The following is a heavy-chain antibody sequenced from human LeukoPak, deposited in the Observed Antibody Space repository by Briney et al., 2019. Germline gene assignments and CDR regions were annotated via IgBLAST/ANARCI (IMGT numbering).Heavy chain of an antibody. CDR2: MNPNSGNT. Sequence: ASVKVSCNASGYTFTSYDFNWVRQAPGQGLEWMGWMNPNSGNTGYAQKFQGRVTMTRNTSITTAYMELSSLRSEDTAVYYCARRKNYDSRVFQHWGQGTLATVSS. CDR3: ARRKNYDSRVFQH. J-gene: IGHJ1*01. V-gene: IGHV1-8*01. D-gene: IGHD3-22*01. CDR1: GYTFTSYD.